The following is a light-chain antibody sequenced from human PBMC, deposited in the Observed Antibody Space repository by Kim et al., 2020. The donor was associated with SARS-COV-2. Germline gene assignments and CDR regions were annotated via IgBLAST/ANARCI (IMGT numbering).Light chain of an antibody. V-gene: IGLV3-19*01. CDR2: GKN. Sequence: SSELPQDPAVSVALGQTVRITCQGDSLRSYYASWYQQKPGQAPVLVIYGKNNRPSGIPDRFSGSSSGNTASLIITGAQAEDEADYYCNSRDSSGNHLVFGGGTQLTVL. CDR3: NSRDSSGNHLV. CDR1: SLRSYY. J-gene: IGLJ2*01.